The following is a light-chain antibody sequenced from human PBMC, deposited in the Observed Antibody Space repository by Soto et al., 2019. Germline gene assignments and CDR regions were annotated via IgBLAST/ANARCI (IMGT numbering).Light chain of an antibody. CDR2: ETS. J-gene: IGKJ3*01. Sequence: EIVMTQSPGTLSVSPGERATLSCRASQNIRSNLAWYQQKPGQAPRLLIYETSTRAPGIPARFSGSGSGTECTLTISSLQSEDFAVYHCQQYNNWPPFTFGPGTKVDIK. V-gene: IGKV3-15*01. CDR3: QQYNNWPPFT. CDR1: QNIRSN.